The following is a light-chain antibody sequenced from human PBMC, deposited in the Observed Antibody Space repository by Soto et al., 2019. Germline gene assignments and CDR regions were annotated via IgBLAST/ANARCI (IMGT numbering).Light chain of an antibody. Sequence: EVLLTQSPATLSVSPGESVTLSCRASQSINTFLAWYHQKPGQAPRLLIYDASYRAAGIPARFSGRGSGTDFTLTINSLEPEDFAVYHCQQRSIWPLTFGGGTRVE. J-gene: IGKJ4*01. CDR2: DAS. CDR3: QQRSIWPLT. V-gene: IGKV3-11*01. CDR1: QSINTF.